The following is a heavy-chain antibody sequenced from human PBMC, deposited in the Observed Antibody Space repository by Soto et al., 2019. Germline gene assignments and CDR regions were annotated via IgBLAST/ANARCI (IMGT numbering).Heavy chain of an antibody. D-gene: IGHD6-13*01. V-gene: IGHV4-59*01. CDR3: ARDITGIAAAGIRYYYYGMDV. J-gene: IGHJ6*02. CDR1: GGSISSYY. CDR2: IYYSGST. Sequence: QVQLQESGPGLVKPSETLSLTCTVSGGSISSYYWSWIRQPPGKGLEWIGYIYYSGSTNYNPSLKSRVTISVDTSKNQFSLKLSSVTAADTAVYYCARDITGIAAAGIRYYYYGMDVWGQGTTVTVSS.